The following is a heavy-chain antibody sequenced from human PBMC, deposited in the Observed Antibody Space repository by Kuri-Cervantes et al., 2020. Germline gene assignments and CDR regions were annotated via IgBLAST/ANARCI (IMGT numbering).Heavy chain of an antibody. Sequence: GSLRLSCTVSGYSISSGYYWGWIRQPPGKGLEWIGSIYHSGSTYYNPSLKSRVTISVDTSKNQFSLKLSSVTAADTAVYYCASAMDYYEAFDYWGQGTLVTVSS. CDR3: ASAMDYYEAFDY. CDR2: IYHSGST. CDR1: GYSISSGYY. D-gene: IGHD3-16*01. V-gene: IGHV4-38-2*02. J-gene: IGHJ4*02.